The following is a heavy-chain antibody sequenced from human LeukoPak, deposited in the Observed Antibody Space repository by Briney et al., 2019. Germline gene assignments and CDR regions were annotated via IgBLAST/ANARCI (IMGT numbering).Heavy chain of an antibody. Sequence: SETLSLTCTVSGGSISSGSYYWSWIRQPPGKGLEWIGYIYYSGSTNYNPSLKSRVTISLDTPKNQFSLKLSSVTAADTAVYYCARVYIVVVPGGSDYFDYWGQGTLVTVSS. J-gene: IGHJ4*02. D-gene: IGHD2-2*01. CDR2: IYYSGST. CDR1: GGSISSGSYY. V-gene: IGHV4-61*01. CDR3: ARVYIVVVPGGSDYFDY.